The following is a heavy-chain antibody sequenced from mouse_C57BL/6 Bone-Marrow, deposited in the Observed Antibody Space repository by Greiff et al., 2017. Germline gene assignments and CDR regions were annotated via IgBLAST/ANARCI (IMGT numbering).Heavy chain of an antibody. D-gene: IGHD2-5*01. Sequence: QVQLQQSGAELLKPGASVKLSCTASGYTFTEYTIHWVKQRTGQGLEWIGWFYPGSGSIKYNEKFKDKATLTADKSSITVYLELSRLTSYDSAIYFCARHEGHYSNLVDYWGQGTTLTGSS. CDR2: FYPGSGSI. V-gene: IGHV1-62-2*01. CDR3: ARHEGHYSNLVDY. CDR1: GYTFTEYT. J-gene: IGHJ2*01.